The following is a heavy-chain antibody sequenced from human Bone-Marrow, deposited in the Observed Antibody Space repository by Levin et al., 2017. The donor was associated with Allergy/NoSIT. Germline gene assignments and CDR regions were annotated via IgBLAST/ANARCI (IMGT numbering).Heavy chain of an antibody. CDR1: GFTFGNAW. J-gene: IGHJ4*02. Sequence: GGSLRLSCVASGFTFGNAWMNWVREAPGKGLQWVGRIKGKTDGGTTDYAAPVKGRFTISRDDSKKTLYLQMNSLKTEDTAIYYCTTRSHWGQGTLVTVFS. V-gene: IGHV3-15*01. CDR3: TTRSH. CDR2: IKGKTDGGTT.